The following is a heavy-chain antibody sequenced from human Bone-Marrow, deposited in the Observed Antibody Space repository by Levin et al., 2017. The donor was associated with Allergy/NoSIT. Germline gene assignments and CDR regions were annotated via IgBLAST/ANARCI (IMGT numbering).Heavy chain of an antibody. Sequence: GGSLRLSCAASGFTFSTYRMNWVRQAPGKGLEWVSYISDRSSTIYYADSVKGRFTISRDNAKNSLYLQMNSLKDEDTAVYYCARGQQLVPYYYFYMDVWGKGTTVTVSS. V-gene: IGHV3-48*02. CDR1: GFTFSTYR. CDR3: ARGQQLVPYYYFYMDV. CDR2: ISDRSSTI. J-gene: IGHJ6*03. D-gene: IGHD6-13*01.